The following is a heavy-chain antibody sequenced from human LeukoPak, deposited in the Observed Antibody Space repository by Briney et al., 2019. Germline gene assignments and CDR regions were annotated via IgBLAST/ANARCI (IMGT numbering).Heavy chain of an antibody. CDR1: GGTFSSYA. D-gene: IGHD2-2*02. J-gene: IGHJ4*02. Sequence: SVKVSCKASGGTFSSYAISWVRQAPGQGLEWMGGIIPIFGTANYAQKFQGRVTITADESTSAAYMELSSLRSEDTAVYYCARSRDSNTQSDYWGQGTLVTVSS. CDR3: ARSRDSNTQSDY. V-gene: IGHV1-69*13. CDR2: IIPIFGTA.